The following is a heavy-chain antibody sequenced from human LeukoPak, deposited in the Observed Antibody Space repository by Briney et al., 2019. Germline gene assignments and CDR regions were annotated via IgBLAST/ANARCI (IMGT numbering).Heavy chain of an antibody. CDR2: IYTSGST. V-gene: IGHV4-4*07. Sequence: PSETLSLTCTVSGDSISFNYWNWIRQPAGKGLEWIGRIYTSGSTNYNPSLKSRVTISVDTSKNQFSLKLSSVTAADTAVYYCARGGPTYYDFWSGPFDPWGQGTLVTVSS. J-gene: IGHJ5*02. CDR3: ARGGPTYYDFWSGPFDP. CDR1: GDSISFNY. D-gene: IGHD3-3*01.